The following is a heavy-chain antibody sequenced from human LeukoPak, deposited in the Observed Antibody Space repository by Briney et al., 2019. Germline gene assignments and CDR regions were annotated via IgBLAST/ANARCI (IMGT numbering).Heavy chain of an antibody. CDR2: INPKSGGT. V-gene: IGHV1-2*02. Sequence: ASVKVSCKASGYTFTDYFMNWVRQAPGQGLEWMGWINPKSGGTVYAQKFQGRVTMTRDTSSSTAYMELSRLRFDDTVVYYCARGPRITIFGVVMAHDAFDIWGQGTMVTVSS. D-gene: IGHD3-3*01. CDR1: GYTFTDYF. CDR3: ARGPRITIFGVVMAHDAFDI. J-gene: IGHJ3*02.